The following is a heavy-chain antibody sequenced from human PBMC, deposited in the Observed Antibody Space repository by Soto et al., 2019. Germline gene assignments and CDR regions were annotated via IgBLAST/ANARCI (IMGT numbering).Heavy chain of an antibody. CDR3: ARGQLKATSTYYYYYMDV. J-gene: IGHJ6*03. Sequence: GGSLRLSCAASGFTVSSNYMSWVRQAPGKGLEWVSVIYSGGSTYYADSVKGRFTISRHNSKNTLYLQMNSLRAEDTAVYYCARGQLKATSTYYYYYMDVWGKRTTVTVSS. CDR2: IYSGGST. V-gene: IGHV3-53*04. CDR1: GFTVSSNY. D-gene: IGHD2-2*01.